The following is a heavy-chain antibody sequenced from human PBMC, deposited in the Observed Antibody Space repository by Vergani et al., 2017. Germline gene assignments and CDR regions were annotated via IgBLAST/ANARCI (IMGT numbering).Heavy chain of an antibody. CDR1: GFTFSNYA. Sequence: QVQLVESGGGLVKPGGSLRLSCAASGFTFSNYAIHWVRQAPGKGLEWVAVISYDASNEYYADSVKGRFTISRDNSKNTLYLQMNRLRAEDTAVYYCAREYCTKRNYYYYGMDVWGQGTTVTVSS. J-gene: IGHJ6*02. CDR2: ISYDASNE. D-gene: IGHD2-8*01. V-gene: IGHV3-30-3*01. CDR3: AREYCTKRNYYYYGMDV.